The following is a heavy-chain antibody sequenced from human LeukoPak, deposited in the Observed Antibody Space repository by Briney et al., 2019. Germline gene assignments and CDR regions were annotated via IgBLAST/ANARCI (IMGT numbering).Heavy chain of an antibody. V-gene: IGHV4-59*01. D-gene: IGHD3-10*01. CDR2: IYYSGST. CDR1: GGSISSYY. CDR3: ARYGSGLYYYYYMDV. Sequence: PSETLSLTCTVSGGSISSYYWSWIRQPPGKGLEWIGYIYYSGSTNYNPSLKSRVTISVDTSKNQFSLKLSSVTAADTAVYYCARYGSGLYYYYYMDVWGKGTTVTVSS. J-gene: IGHJ6*03.